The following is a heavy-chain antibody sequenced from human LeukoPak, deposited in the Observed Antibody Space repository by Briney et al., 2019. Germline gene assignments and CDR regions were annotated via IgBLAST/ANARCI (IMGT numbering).Heavy chain of an antibody. CDR2: ISSSGSTI. Sequence: GGSLRLSCAASGFTFSSYSMNWIRQAPGKGLEWVSYISSSGSTIYYADSVKGRFTISRDNAKNSLYLQMNSLRAEDTAVYYCARDPIAARYYFDYWGQGTLVTVSS. CDR3: ARDPIAARYYFDY. J-gene: IGHJ4*02. CDR1: GFTFSSYS. V-gene: IGHV3-48*04. D-gene: IGHD6-6*01.